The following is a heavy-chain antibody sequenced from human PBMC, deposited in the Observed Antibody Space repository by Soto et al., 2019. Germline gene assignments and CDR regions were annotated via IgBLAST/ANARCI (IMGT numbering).Heavy chain of an antibody. CDR2: ISYDGSNK. D-gene: IGHD1-1*01. V-gene: IGHV3-30*18. Sequence: XESLRLSCAASGFTFSSSGMHWVRQAPGKGLEWVAVISYDGSNKYYADSVKGRFTISRDNSKNTLYLQMNSLRAEDTAVYYCAKDLDWNDGFDYWGQGTLVTVSS. J-gene: IGHJ4*02. CDR3: AKDLDWNDGFDY. CDR1: GFTFSSSG.